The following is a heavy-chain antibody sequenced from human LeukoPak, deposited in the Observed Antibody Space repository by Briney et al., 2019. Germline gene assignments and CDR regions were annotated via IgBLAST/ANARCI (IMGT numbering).Heavy chain of an antibody. CDR1: GYTLTELS. J-gene: IGHJ5*02. D-gene: IGHD3-9*01. Sequence: GASVKVSCKVSGYTLTELSMHWVRQGPGKGLEWMGGFDPEDAETTYAQKFQGRVTLTEDTSTDTAYMELSSLRSEDTAVYYCAIEGSKSRYFDWLQTWGQGTLVTVSS. V-gene: IGHV1-24*01. CDR2: FDPEDAET. CDR3: AIEGSKSRYFDWLQT.